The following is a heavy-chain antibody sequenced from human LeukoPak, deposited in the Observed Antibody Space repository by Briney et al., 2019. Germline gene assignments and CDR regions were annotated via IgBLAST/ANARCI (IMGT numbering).Heavy chain of an antibody. V-gene: IGHV4-30-4*08. Sequence: SQTLSLTCTVSGGSISSGDYYWSWIRQPPWKGLEWIGSIYYSGNTYYNPSLKSRVTISLDTSKNQFSLKLSSVSAANTAVYYCARLTHLIWNDGVDVWGQGTLVTVSS. CDR1: GGSISSGDYY. J-gene: IGHJ5*02. D-gene: IGHD1-1*01. CDR2: IYYSGNT. CDR3: ARLTHLIWNDGVDV.